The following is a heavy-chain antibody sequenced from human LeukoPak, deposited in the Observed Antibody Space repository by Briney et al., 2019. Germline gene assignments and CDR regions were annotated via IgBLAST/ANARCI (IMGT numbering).Heavy chain of an antibody. CDR3: ARGGGYYPIDY. Sequence: GGSLRLSCAASGFTVNSNYMNWVRQAPGKGLEWVSVLYSDGRTYYADSVKGRFTISRDTSKNTLYLQVNSLRAEDTAVYYCARGGGYYPIDYWGQGTLVTVSS. CDR1: GFTVNSNY. J-gene: IGHJ4*02. D-gene: IGHD2-15*01. CDR2: LYSDGRT. V-gene: IGHV3-53*01.